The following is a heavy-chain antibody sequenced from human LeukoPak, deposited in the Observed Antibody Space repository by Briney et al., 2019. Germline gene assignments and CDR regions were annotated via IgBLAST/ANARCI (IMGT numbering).Heavy chain of an antibody. CDR3: ASFGISWRSSY. D-gene: IGHD2-21*01. J-gene: IGHJ4*02. V-gene: IGHV3-74*01. CDR2: ISDDGSYT. Sequence: GGSLRLSCAASGFSFSSHWVHWVRQAPGKGLVWVSRISDDGSYTSNVDSVKGRFTISRDNVNNMLYLHMNSLRAEDTAVYYCASFGISWRSSYWGQGTLVTVAS. CDR1: GFSFSSHW.